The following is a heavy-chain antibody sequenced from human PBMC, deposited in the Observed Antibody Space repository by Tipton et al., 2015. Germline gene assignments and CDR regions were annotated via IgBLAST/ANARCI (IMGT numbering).Heavy chain of an antibody. CDR2: IFYSGDT. J-gene: IGHJ4*02. Sequence: TLSLTCTVSGGSISNNYWGWIRQPPGKGLEYIGYIFYSGDTNYNPSLKSRVTISVDTSKTQFSLKVSSVTAADTAMYYCARARGRHGGLFDSWGQGTLVTVSS. D-gene: IGHD4-23*01. V-gene: IGHV4-59*13. CDR3: ARARGRHGGLFDS. CDR1: GGSISNNY.